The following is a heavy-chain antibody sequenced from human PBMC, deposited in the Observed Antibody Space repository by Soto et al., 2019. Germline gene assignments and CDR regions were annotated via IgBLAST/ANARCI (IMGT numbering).Heavy chain of an antibody. CDR2: IKSKTDGGTA. Sequence: PGGSLRLSCVASGFNLSHPWMTWVRQAAGKGLDWVGRIKSKTDGGTADYAAPVKGRATISRDDSKNTVYLQMNSLKTEDTAVYYCTTGIYYDILTGYHNVAYWGQGALVTVSS. J-gene: IGHJ4*02. CDR3: TTGIYYDILTGYHNVAY. D-gene: IGHD3-9*01. V-gene: IGHV3-15*01. CDR1: GFNLSHPW.